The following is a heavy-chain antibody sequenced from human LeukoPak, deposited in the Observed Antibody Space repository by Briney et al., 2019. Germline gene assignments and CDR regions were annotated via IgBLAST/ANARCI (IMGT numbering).Heavy chain of an antibody. Sequence: GGSLRLSCAASGFTFSTYSMNWVRQAPGKGLEWVSSISRTDSYIYYADSVKGRFTISRDNAKNSLYLQMISLRADDTAVYYCARGGYYDSSGWDFDYWGQGTLVTVSS. D-gene: IGHD3-22*01. CDR1: GFTFSTYS. CDR3: ARGGYYDSSGWDFDY. V-gene: IGHV3-21*01. CDR2: ISRTDSYI. J-gene: IGHJ4*02.